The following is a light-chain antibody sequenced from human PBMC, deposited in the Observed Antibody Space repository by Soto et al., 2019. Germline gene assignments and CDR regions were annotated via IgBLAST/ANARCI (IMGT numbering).Light chain of an antibody. CDR3: QQYNNRPYT. CDR1: QSVSSN. Sequence: EIVMTQSPATLSVSPGERATLSCRASQSVSSNLAWYQQQPGQAPRLLIYGASTSATGIPARFSVSGSGTEFTLTISSLQSEDFAVYYCQQYNNRPYTFGQGTKLEIK. J-gene: IGKJ2*01. V-gene: IGKV3-15*01. CDR2: GAS.